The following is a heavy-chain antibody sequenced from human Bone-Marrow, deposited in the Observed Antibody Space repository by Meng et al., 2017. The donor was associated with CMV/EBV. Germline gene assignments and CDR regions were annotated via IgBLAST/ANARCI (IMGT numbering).Heavy chain of an antibody. J-gene: IGHJ4*02. D-gene: IGHD3-10*01. Sequence: ASVKVSCKASGYTFTGYYMNWVRQAPGQGREWMGWINPNSGGTNYAQKFQGRVTMTRDTSISTAYRELSRLRSDDTAVYYCARDGWENYYGSGSFLDYWGQGTLVTVSS. CDR3: ARDGWENYYGSGSFLDY. V-gene: IGHV1-2*02. CDR2: INPNSGGT. CDR1: GYTFTGYY.